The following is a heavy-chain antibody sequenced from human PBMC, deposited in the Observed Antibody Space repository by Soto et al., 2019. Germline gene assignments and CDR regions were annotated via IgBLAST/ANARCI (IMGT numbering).Heavy chain of an antibody. D-gene: IGHD3-22*01. Sequence: GGSLRLSCAASGFSVSDNYMSWVRQAPGKGLVWVSVVGPSGASTFYADSVRGRFTISRDNSENTLYLQMNSLRAADTALYFCARSYYYDSTGYYRTFDYWGPGTLVTVSS. V-gene: IGHV3-53*01. CDR3: ARSYYYDSTGYYRTFDY. CDR2: VGPSGAST. J-gene: IGHJ4*02. CDR1: GFSVSDNY.